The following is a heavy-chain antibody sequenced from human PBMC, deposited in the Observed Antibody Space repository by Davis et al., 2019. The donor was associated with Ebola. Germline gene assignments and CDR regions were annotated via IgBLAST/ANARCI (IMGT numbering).Heavy chain of an antibody. V-gene: IGHV3-20*04. CDR1: GFSFDDYG. J-gene: IGHJ4*02. Sequence: GESLKISCAASGFSFDDYGMSWVRQAPGKGLEWVSGINWNGGSTGYGDSVRGRFTISRDNAKISLYLKMNSMRAEDTAVYYCARRATEGWELLDYWGQGTLVTVSS. CDR3: ARRATEGWELLDY. CDR2: INWNGGST. D-gene: IGHD1-26*01.